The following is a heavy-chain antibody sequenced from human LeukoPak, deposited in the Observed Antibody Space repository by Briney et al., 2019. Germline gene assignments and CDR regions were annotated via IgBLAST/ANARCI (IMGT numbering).Heavy chain of an antibody. CDR3: ARESIAAAGTGAFDI. J-gene: IGHJ3*02. Sequence: PGGSLRLSCAASGFTFSSYSMNWVRQAPGKGLEWVSYISSSSTIYYADSVKGRFTISRDNAKNSLYLQMNSLRAEDTAVYYCARESIAAAGTGAFDIWGQGTMVTVSS. CDR2: ISSSSTI. CDR1: GFTFSSYS. V-gene: IGHV3-48*01. D-gene: IGHD6-13*01.